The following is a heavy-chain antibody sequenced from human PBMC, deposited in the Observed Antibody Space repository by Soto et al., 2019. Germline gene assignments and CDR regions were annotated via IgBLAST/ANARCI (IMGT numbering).Heavy chain of an antibody. D-gene: IGHD6-6*01. CDR1: GFTFSNYA. Sequence: EVQVLESGGGLVQPGGSLRLSCAASGFTFSNYAMSWVRQAPGKGLEWVSEISGSGGKTYYADSVKGRFTISRDNSENTVYLQMNSLRGEDTAVYHCAKVGGMPGRPDWSVFDPWGQGTLVTVSS. CDR3: AKVGGMPGRPDWSVFDP. J-gene: IGHJ5*02. V-gene: IGHV3-23*01. CDR2: ISGSGGKT.